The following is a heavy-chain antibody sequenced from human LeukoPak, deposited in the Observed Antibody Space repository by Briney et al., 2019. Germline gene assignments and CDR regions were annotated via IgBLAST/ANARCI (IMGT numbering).Heavy chain of an antibody. D-gene: IGHD6-13*01. J-gene: IGHJ4*02. Sequence: SETLSLTCTVSGGSISSHYWSWIRQPPGKGLEWIGYIYSSGSTNYNPSLKSRVTISVDTSKNQFSLKLSSVTAADTAVYYCARWYSSTLDYWGQGTLVTVSS. CDR1: GGSISSHY. CDR3: ARWYSSTLDY. V-gene: IGHV4-59*11. CDR2: IYSSGST.